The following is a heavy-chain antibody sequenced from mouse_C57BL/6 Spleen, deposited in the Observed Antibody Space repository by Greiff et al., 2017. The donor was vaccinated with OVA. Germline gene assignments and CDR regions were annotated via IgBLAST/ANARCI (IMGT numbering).Heavy chain of an antibody. V-gene: IGHV1-58*01. D-gene: IGHD4-1*01. Sequence: VQLQQSGAELVRPGSSVKMSCKTSGYTFTSYGIHWVKQRPGQGLEWIGNIYTGNGYSEYNEKFKGKATLTSDTSSSTAYMQLGGLTSEDSAIYFCTNDWDGDYWGQGTTLTVSS. CDR2: IYTGNGYS. CDR1: GYTFTSYG. J-gene: IGHJ2*01. CDR3: TNDWDGDY.